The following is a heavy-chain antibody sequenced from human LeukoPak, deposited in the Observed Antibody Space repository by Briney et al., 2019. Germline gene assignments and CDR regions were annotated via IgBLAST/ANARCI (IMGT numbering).Heavy chain of an antibody. V-gene: IGHV4-34*01. J-gene: IGHJ4*02. CDR3: ARDKGETDY. Sequence: SETLSLTCAVYGGSFSGYYWSWIRQPPGKGLEWIGEINHSGSTNYNPSLKSRATISVDTSKNQFSLKLSSVTAADTAVYYCARDKGETDYWGQGTLVTVSS. D-gene: IGHD2-21*01. CDR2: INHSGST. CDR1: GGSFSGYY.